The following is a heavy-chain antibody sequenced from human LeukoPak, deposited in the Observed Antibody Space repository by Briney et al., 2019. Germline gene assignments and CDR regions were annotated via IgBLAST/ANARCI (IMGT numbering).Heavy chain of an antibody. J-gene: IGHJ4*02. V-gene: IGHV3-30-3*01. CDR3: ARGEMATTTAMFDY. CDR1: GFTFSSYA. CDR2: ISYDGSNK. Sequence: GGSLRLSCAASGFTFSSYAMHWVRQAPGKGLEWVAVISYDGSNKYYADSVKGRFTISRDNSKNTLYLQMNSLGAEDTAVYYCARGEMATTTAMFDYWGQGTLVTVSS. D-gene: IGHD5-24*01.